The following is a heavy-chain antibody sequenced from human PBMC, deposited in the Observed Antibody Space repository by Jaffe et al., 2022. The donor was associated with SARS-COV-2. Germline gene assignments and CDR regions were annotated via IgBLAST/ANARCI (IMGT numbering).Heavy chain of an antibody. J-gene: IGHJ4*02. Sequence: QVQLVESGGGVVQPGRSLRLSCATSGFTFSTYAMHWVRQAPGKGLAWVAIILYDGSNKYYADSVKGRFTISRDISKNTLYLQMNSLRAEDTAVYYCARDLYSSSWYLVPSTIDYWGQGTLVTVSS. CDR3: ARDLYSSSWYLVPSTIDY. D-gene: IGHD6-13*01. V-gene: IGHV3-30*04. CDR2: ILYDGSNK. CDR1: GFTFSTYA.